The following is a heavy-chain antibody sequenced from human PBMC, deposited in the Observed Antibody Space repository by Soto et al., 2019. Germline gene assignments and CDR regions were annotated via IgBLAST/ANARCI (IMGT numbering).Heavy chain of an antibody. J-gene: IGHJ6*02. Sequence: LSLTCAVSGGSVESSSCWSWVRQAPGKGLEWIGEIYHSGTFNYNPSLASRVSVSVDKSTNQFSLNLNSVTAADTAVYYCVRSVPAATWAYNGMDVWGQGTTVTVSS. V-gene: IGHV4-4*02. CDR3: VRSVPAATWAYNGMDV. CDR2: IYHSGTF. D-gene: IGHD2-15*01. CDR1: GGSVESSSC.